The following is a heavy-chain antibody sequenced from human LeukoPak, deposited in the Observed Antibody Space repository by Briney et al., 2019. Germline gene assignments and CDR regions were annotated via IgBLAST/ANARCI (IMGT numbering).Heavy chain of an antibody. CDR1: GGSFSGYY. V-gene: IGHV4-34*01. J-gene: IGHJ4*02. CDR2: INHSGST. CDR3: ARGSDYGGIH. D-gene: IGHD4-23*01. Sequence: PSETLSLTCAVYGGSFSGYYWSWIRQPPGKGLEWIGEINHSGSTNYNPSLKSRVTISLDTSKNQFSLKLSSVTAADTAVYYCARGSDYGGIHWGQGTLVTVSS.